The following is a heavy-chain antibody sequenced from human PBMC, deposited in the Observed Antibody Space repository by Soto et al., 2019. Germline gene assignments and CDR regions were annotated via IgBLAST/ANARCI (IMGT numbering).Heavy chain of an antibody. D-gene: IGHD3-22*01. Sequence: QVQLQQWGAGLLTPSETLSLTCAVYGGSFGGYWWTWVRQPPGKGLEWVGEINHSGHTNYNSSLKSRVTISESRSKSQFSLRLNSVTAADTAVYYCARRSPRDSSGYYFDYWGRGTLVTVSS. CDR2: INHSGHT. J-gene: IGHJ4*02. CDR3: ARRSPRDSSGYYFDY. V-gene: IGHV4-34*01. CDR1: GGSFGGYW.